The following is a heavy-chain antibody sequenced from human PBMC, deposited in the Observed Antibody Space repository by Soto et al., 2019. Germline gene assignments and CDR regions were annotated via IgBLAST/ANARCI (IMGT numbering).Heavy chain of an antibody. V-gene: IGHV3-23*01. J-gene: IGHJ3*02. CDR1: GFTFSSYA. D-gene: IGHD1-7*01. Sequence: EVQLLESGGGLVQPGGSLSLSCAASGFTFSSYAMSWVRQAPGKGLEWVSAISGSGGSTYYADSVKGRFTISRDNSKNTLYLQMNSLRAEDTAVYYCAKGRITGTTSGWDDAFDIWGQGTMVTVSS. CDR3: AKGRITGTTSGWDDAFDI. CDR2: ISGSGGST.